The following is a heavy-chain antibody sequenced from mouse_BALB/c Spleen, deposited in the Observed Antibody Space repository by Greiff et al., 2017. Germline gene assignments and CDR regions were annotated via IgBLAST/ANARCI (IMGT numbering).Heavy chain of an antibody. CDR2: ISSGGSYT. J-gene: IGHJ4*01. V-gene: IGHV5-6-4*01. CDR1: GFTFSSYT. Sequence: EVKLVESGGGLVKPGGSLKLSCAASGFTFSSYTMSWVRQTPEKRLEWVATISSGGSYTYYPDSVKGRFTISRDNAKNTLYLQMSSLKSEDTAMYYCTRDPGTEYAMDYWGQGTSVTVSS. D-gene: IGHD4-1*01. CDR3: TRDPGTEYAMDY.